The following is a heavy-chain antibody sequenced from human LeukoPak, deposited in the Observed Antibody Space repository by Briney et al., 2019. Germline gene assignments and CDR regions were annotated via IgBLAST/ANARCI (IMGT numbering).Heavy chain of an antibody. Sequence: SGGSLRLSCAASGFTFSSYWMNWVRQAPGKRLEWVANIKQDGSEKYYVDSVKGRFTISRDNANNSLYLQMNSLRAEDTAVYYCAKDRVYYYGSGSYYGVWDYWGQGTLVTVSS. CDR2: IKQDGSEK. V-gene: IGHV3-7*03. CDR1: GFTFSSYW. CDR3: AKDRVYYYGSGSYYGVWDY. D-gene: IGHD3-10*01. J-gene: IGHJ4*02.